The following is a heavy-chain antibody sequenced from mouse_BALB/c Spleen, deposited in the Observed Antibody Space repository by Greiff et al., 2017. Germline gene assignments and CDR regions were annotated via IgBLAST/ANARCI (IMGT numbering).Heavy chain of an antibody. D-gene: IGHD2-4*01. CDR1: GYTFTSYW. CDR2: INPSTGYT. Sequence: VQLQQSGAELAKPGASVKMSCKASGYTFTSYWMHWVKQRPGQGLEWIGYINPSTGYTEYNQKFKDKATLTADKSSSTAYMQLSSLTSEDSAVYYCAKGEMITTGFDYWGQGTTLTVSS. J-gene: IGHJ2*01. V-gene: IGHV1-7*01. CDR3: AKGEMITTGFDY.